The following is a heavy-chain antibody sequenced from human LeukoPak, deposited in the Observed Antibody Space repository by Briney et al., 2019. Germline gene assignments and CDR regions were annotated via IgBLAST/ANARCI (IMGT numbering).Heavy chain of an antibody. CDR3: VSCSSRNRETSLDY. J-gene: IGHJ4*02. V-gene: IGHV3-7*01. CDR1: GFTFSDCW. D-gene: IGHD2-2*01. Sequence: GGSLRLSCAASGFTFSDCWMSWVRQAPGKGLEWVATIKQDGREKYYVDSVKGRFTISRDNAMKSLYLQMNSLRAEDTAVYYCVSCSSRNRETSLDYWGQGTLVTVAS. CDR2: IKQDGREK.